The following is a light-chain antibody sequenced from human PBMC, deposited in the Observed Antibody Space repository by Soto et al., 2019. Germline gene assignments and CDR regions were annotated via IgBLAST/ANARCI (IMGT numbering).Light chain of an antibody. Sequence: QSVLTQSASVSGSPGQSITISCTGYIHYDFVSWYQQHPGTAPKPVIYEVSNRPSGTSDRFSGSKSGHTASLTISGLQTEDEAVYYCGSYTSSSNYVFGTGTKVTVL. CDR3: GSYTSSSNYV. CDR2: EVS. CDR1: IHYDF. J-gene: IGLJ1*01. V-gene: IGLV2-14*01.